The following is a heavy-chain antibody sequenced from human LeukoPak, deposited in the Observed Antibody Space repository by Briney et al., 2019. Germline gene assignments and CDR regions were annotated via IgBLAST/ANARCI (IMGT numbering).Heavy chain of an antibody. CDR3: ARVDTAILPYFDY. V-gene: IGHV4-59*01. Sequence: SETMSLTCTVSGGSISSYYWSWVRQPPGKGLEWSGYIYYSGSTNYNPSRKSRVTIRVDTSKNQFSLKLSSVTAADTAVYYCARVDTAILPYFDYWGQGTLVTVSS. D-gene: IGHD5-18*01. J-gene: IGHJ4*02. CDR2: IYYSGST. CDR1: GGSISSYY.